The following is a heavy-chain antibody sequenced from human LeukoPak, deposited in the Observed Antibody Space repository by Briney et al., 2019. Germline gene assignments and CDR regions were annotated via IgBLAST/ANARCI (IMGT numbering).Heavy chain of an antibody. CDR3: ARDDGLRYFDWLLD. V-gene: IGHV3-48*01. D-gene: IGHD3-9*01. CDR2: ISSSSSTI. CDR1: GFTFGSYS. Sequence: PGGSLRLSCVASGFTFGSYSMNWVRQAPGKGLEWVSYISSSSSTIYYADSVKGRFTISRDNAKDSLYLQMNSLRAEDTAVYHCARDDGLRYFDWLLDWGQGTLVTVSS. J-gene: IGHJ4*02.